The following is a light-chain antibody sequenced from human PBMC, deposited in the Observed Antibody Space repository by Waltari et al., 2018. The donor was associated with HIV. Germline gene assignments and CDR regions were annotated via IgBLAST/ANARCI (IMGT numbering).Light chain of an antibody. V-gene: IGLV3-25*03. J-gene: IGLJ2*01. CDR1: ALQTQY. CDR2: KGS. CDR3: QSADSSGTYVV. Sequence: SYELTQPPSVSVSPGQTARITCSGDALQTQYAYWYQQKPGQAPVLVIYKGSERPSGSPERFSGSSSGTTVTLTISGVQAEDEADYYCQSADSSGTYVVFGGGTKLTVL.